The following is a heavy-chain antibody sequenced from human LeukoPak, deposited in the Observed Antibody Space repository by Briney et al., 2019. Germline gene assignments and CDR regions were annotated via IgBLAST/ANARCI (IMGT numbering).Heavy chain of an antibody. V-gene: IGHV1-2*02. Sequence: ASVKVSCKASGYTFTGYYMHWVRQAPGQGLEWMGWINPNSGGTNYAQKFQGRVTMTRDTSISTAYMELSRLRSDDTAVYYCGRGHIVVVPAAISPLYYYYYMDVWGKGTTVTVSS. D-gene: IGHD2-2*02. CDR1: GYTFTGYY. CDR3: GRGHIVVVPAAISPLYYYYYMDV. J-gene: IGHJ6*03. CDR2: INPNSGGT.